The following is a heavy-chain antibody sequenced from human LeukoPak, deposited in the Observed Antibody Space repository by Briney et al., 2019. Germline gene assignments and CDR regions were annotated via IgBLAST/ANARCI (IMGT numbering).Heavy chain of an antibody. V-gene: IGHV3-23*01. J-gene: IGHJ4*02. CDR1: GFNFRNYA. Sequence: GGSLRLSCAASGFNFRNYAMAWVRQAPGKGLEWVSGISAGATRTYYAASVRGRFTISRDNSKNTLYLQMNSLRPEDTAVYYCATDSSPDYWGQGTLVTVSS. D-gene: IGHD3-22*01. CDR3: ATDSSPDY. CDR2: ISAGATRT.